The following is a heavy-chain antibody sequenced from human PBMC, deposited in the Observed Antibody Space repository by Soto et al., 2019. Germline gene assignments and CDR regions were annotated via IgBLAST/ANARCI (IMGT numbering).Heavy chain of an antibody. J-gene: IGHJ4*02. CDR1: GYSFTSYW. Sequence: GESLKIPCKGSGYSFTSYWIGWVRQMPGKGLEWMGIIYPGDSDTRYSPSFQGQVTISADKSISTAYLQWSSLKASDTAMYYCASAPSEAATSFDYWGQGTLVTVSS. V-gene: IGHV5-51*01. CDR3: ASAPSEAATSFDY. D-gene: IGHD5-12*01. CDR2: IYPGDSDT.